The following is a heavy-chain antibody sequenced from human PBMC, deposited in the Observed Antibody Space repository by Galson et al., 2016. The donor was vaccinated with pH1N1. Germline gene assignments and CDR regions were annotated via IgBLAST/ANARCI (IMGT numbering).Heavy chain of an antibody. CDR1: GFTFSSHG. V-gene: IGHV3-33*01. CDR2: IGYDGSTI. Sequence: CAASGFTFSSHGMHWVRQAPGKGLEWVALIGYDGSTIHYVESVKGRFTISRDNSKNTVYLQMTSLRAEDTAVYYCARGGVTIFGIVNPAFGMDVWGQGTTVTVSS. CDR3: ARGGVTIFGIVNPAFGMDV. J-gene: IGHJ6*02. D-gene: IGHD3-3*01.